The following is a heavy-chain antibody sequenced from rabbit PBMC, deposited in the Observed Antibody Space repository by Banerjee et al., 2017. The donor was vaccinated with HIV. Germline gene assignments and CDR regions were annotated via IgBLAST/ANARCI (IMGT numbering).Heavy chain of an antibody. CDR2: IDPVFGSA. D-gene: IGHD4-1*01. CDR3: VRDYSSGWNFDFTW. V-gene: IGHV1S40*01. Sequence: QSLEESGGDLVKPGASLTLTCTASGFSFSSNYWICWVRQAPGKGLEWIGYIDPVFGSAYYASGGNGRFTISSHNAQNTLYLQLNSLTAADTATYFCVRDYSSGWNFDFTWWGPGTLVTV. J-gene: IGHJ6*01. CDR1: GFSFSSNYW.